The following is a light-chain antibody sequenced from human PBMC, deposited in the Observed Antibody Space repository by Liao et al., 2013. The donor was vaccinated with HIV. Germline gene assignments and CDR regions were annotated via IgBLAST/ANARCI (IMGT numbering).Light chain of an antibody. CDR1: NIGYKS. V-gene: IGLV3-21*04. J-gene: IGLJ2*01. Sequence: SYVLTQPPSVSVAPGETASITCGGNNIGYKSVHWCQQKPGQSPVLVIYQDSRRPSGIPERFSGSNSGNTATLTISRVEAGDEADYYCQVWDSSSDHPGVFGGGTKLTVL. CDR3: QVWDSSSDHPGV. CDR2: QDS.